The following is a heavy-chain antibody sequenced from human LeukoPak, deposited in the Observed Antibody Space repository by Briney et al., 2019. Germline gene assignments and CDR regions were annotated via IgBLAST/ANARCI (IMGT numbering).Heavy chain of an antibody. CDR2: ISAYNGNT. J-gene: IGHJ5*02. Sequence: ASVKVSCKASGYTFTSYGISWVRQAPGQGLEWMGWISAYNGNTNYAQKLQGRVTMTRDTSISTAFMELSRLTSDDTAVYYCARDLAAITTGSHNWFDPWGQGTLVTVSS. CDR3: ARDLAAITTGSHNWFDP. D-gene: IGHD3-22*01. CDR1: GYTFTSYG. V-gene: IGHV1-18*01.